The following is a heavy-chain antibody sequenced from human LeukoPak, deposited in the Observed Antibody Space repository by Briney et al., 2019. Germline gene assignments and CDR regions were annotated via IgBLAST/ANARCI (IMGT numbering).Heavy chain of an antibody. Sequence: SETLSLTCTVSGGSISSYYWSWIRQPPGKGLEWIGYIYYSGSTNYNPSLKSRVTISVDTSKNQFSLKLSSVTAADTAVYYCARVKVPYCSSTSCYTYGMDVWGQGTTVTVSS. J-gene: IGHJ6*02. CDR1: GGSISSYY. CDR2: IYYSGST. D-gene: IGHD2-2*01. V-gene: IGHV4-59*01. CDR3: ARVKVPYCSSTSCYTYGMDV.